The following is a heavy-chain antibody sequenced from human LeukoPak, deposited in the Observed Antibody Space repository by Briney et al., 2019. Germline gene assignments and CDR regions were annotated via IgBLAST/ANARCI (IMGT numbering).Heavy chain of an antibody. J-gene: IGHJ5*02. D-gene: IGHD6-13*01. CDR3: AKDPYSSSITNWFDP. V-gene: IGHV3-33*06. CDR2: IWYDGSNK. Sequence: GGSLRLSCAASGFTFSSYGMHWVRQAPGKGLEWVAVIWYDGSNKYYADSVKGRFTISRDNSKNTLYLQMNSLRAEDTAVYYCAKDPYSSSITNWFDPWGQGTLVTVSS. CDR1: GFTFSSYG.